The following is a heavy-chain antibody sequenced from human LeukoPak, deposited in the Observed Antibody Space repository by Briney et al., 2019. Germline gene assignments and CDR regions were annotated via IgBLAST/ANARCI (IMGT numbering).Heavy chain of an antibody. CDR3: AKALSVVIAYFDY. CDR1: GFTFSSYG. D-gene: IGHD3-22*01. J-gene: IGHJ4*02. CDR2: IRYDGSNK. V-gene: IGHV3-30*02. Sequence: GGSLRLSCAASGFTFSSYGMHWVRQAPGKGLEWVAFIRYDGSNKYYADSVKGRFTISRDNSKNTLYLQMNSLRAEDTAVYYCAKALSVVIAYFDYRGQGTLVTVSS.